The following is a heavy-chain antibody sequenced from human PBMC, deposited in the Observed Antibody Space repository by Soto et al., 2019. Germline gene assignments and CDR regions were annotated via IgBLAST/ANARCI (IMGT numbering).Heavy chain of an antibody. J-gene: IGHJ5*02. Sequence: PSQTLSLTCAISGDSVSSNTASWNWIRQSPSRGLEWLGRTYFRSKWYTDYAVSVKSRIIINPDTSKNQFSLQLNSVTPEDTAVYFCAKGDNLGPKTGYAFDPWGQGIMVTVSS. CDR3: AKGDNLGPKTGYAFDP. D-gene: IGHD5-12*01. CDR2: TYFRSKWYT. CDR1: GDSVSSNTAS. V-gene: IGHV6-1*01.